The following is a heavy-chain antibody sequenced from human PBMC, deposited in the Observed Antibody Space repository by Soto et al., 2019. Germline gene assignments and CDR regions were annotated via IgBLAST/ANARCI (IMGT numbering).Heavy chain of an antibody. D-gene: IGHD3-22*01. CDR2: INSGSTSV. Sequence: GSLRLSCVASGFIFNSYSMNWVRQAPGKGLEWISYINSGSTSVFYADSVKGRFTISRDNAKNSLYLQMNSLRAEDTAVYYCGSSASPDAYWGKGTLVTVSS. CDR1: GFIFNSYS. J-gene: IGHJ4*02. CDR3: GSSASPDAY. V-gene: IGHV3-48*01.